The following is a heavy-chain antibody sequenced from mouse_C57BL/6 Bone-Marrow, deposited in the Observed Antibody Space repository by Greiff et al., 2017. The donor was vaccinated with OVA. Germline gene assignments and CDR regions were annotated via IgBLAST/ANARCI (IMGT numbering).Heavy chain of an antibody. Sequence: EVMLVESGPGMVKPSQSLSLTCTVTGYSITSGYDWHWIRHFPGNKLEWMGYISYSGSTNYNPSLKSRISITHDTSKNHFFLKLNSVTTEDTATYYCARDGGDSYSFDVWGTGTTVTVSS. CDR3: ARDGGDSYSFDV. CDR1: GYSITSGYD. V-gene: IGHV3-1*01. D-gene: IGHD2-12*01. J-gene: IGHJ1*03. CDR2: ISYSGST.